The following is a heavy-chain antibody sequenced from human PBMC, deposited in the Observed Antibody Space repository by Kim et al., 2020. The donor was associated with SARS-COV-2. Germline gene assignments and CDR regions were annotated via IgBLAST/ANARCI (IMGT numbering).Heavy chain of an antibody. CDR3: ARDDDTKSRYSRLAY. D-gene: IGHD3-22*01. V-gene: IGHV3-33*01. CDR1: GFTFSGHG. CDR2: IWFDGTRK. J-gene: IGHJ4*01. Sequence: GGSLRLSCEGSGFTFSGHGIHWVRQAPGKGLEWVAVIWFDGTRKYYVDSVKGRFTVSRDDSKNTVFLQMNSLRVEDTALYFCARDDDTKSRYSRLAYWG.